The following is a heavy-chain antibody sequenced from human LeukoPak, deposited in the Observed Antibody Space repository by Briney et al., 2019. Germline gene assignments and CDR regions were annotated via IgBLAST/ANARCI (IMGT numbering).Heavy chain of an antibody. V-gene: IGHV1-69*13. CDR1: GGTFTSYG. D-gene: IGHD2-2*01. CDR3: STVGSSASEPYDH. J-gene: IGHJ4*02. Sequence: ASVKVSCKASGGTFTSYGISWVRQAPGQGLEWMGGIIPMFGTTKYAQKFQGRVTITADQSTRTAYMEMSSLRTEDTAVYYCSTVGSSASEPYDHWGQGALVAVSS. CDR2: IIPMFGTT.